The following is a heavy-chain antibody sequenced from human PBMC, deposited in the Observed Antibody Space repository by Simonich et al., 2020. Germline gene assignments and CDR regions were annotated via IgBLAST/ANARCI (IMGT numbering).Heavy chain of an antibody. CDR3: ARPESESYSSGPDY. J-gene: IGHJ4*02. CDR1: GFTFSSYA. CDR2: IQYDESNN. Sequence: QVQLVESGGGVVQPGRSLRLSCAASGFTFSSYAMHWVRQAPGKGIEGLEFIQYDESNNYYAASVKGRFTISRDNSKNTLYLQMNSLRAEDTAVYYCARPESESYSSGPDYWGQGTLVTVSS. V-gene: IGHV3-30*07. D-gene: IGHD6-25*01.